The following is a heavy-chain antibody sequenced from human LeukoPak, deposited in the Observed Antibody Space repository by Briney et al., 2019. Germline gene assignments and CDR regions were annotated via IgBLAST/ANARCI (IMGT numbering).Heavy chain of an antibody. Sequence: PGGSLRLSCAASRFTVSNNYMSWVRQPPGKGLEWFSVIYGGGSAYYPDSVKGRFTISRDNSKNTLYLQMNSLRAEDTAVYYCATTASGGHYNYFDHWAREPWSPSPQ. J-gene: IGHJ4*02. CDR2: IYGGGSA. V-gene: IGHV3-66*02. CDR3: ATTASGGHYNYFDH. D-gene: IGHD3-10*01. CDR1: RFTVSNNY.